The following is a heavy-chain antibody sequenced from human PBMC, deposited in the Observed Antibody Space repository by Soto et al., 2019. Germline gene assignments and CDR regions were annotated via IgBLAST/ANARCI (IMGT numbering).Heavy chain of an antibody. CDR1: GGTFSSYA. V-gene: IGHV1-69*06. Sequence: ASVKVSCKASGGTFSSYAISWVRQAPGQGLEWMGGIIPIFGTANYAQKFQGRVTITAGKSTSTAYMELSSLRSEDTAVYYCARGGVVTHKLNWFDPWGQGTLVTVSS. CDR2: IIPIFGTA. D-gene: IGHD3-3*01. J-gene: IGHJ5*02. CDR3: ARGGVVTHKLNWFDP.